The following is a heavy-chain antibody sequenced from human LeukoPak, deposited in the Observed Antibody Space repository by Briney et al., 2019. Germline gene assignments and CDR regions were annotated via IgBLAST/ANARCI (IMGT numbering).Heavy chain of an antibody. D-gene: IGHD3-22*01. CDR2: ISVSGGSE. J-gene: IGHJ4*02. Sequence: GGSLRLSCVVSRLTFNSNAMYWVRQAPGKGLEWVSGISVSGGSEYYADSVKGRFSVSRDNSKHTVYLQMNSLRGEDTAVYFCASHAHDYDSSGYFDSWGQRALVTVSS. V-gene: IGHV3-23*01. CDR1: RLTFNSNA. CDR3: ASHAHDYDSSGYFDS.